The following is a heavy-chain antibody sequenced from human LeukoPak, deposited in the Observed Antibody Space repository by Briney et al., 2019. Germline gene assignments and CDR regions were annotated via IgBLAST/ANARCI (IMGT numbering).Heavy chain of an antibody. J-gene: IGHJ4*02. CDR3: ARAGFTFSDYFGSFFDY. CDR2: ISSSSSTR. D-gene: IGHD3-10*01. CDR1: GFTFSSYS. Sequence: PGGSLRLSCAASGFTFSSYSMNWVRQAPGKGLEWVSHISSSSSTRYYADSVKGRFTLSRDNAKNSLYLQMNSLRAEDTAVYYCARAGFTFSDYFGSFFDYWGQGTLVTVPS. V-gene: IGHV3-48*01.